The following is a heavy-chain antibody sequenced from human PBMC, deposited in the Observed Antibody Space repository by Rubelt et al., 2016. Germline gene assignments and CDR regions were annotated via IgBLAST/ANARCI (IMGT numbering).Heavy chain of an antibody. CDR1: GFIFSSYG. J-gene: IGHJ5*02. Sequence: VESGGGSVQPGGSLRLSCAASGFIFSSYGMHWVRQAPGEGLEWVAVISFDGTKKYYADFAEGRFTISRDNAKKKLCLEMNSLRTEDTAGYYCARDSPSLRFFSGPWGQGTLVTVSS. V-gene: IGHV3-33*08. CDR3: ARDSPSLRFFSGP. CDR2: ISFDGTKK. D-gene: IGHD3-3*01.